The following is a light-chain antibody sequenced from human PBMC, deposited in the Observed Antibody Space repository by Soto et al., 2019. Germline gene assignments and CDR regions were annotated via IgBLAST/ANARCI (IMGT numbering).Light chain of an antibody. Sequence: QSVLTQPPSASGTPGQRVTISCSGSSSKIGSNSVSWYQQLPGTAPKLLIYTNSQRPSGVPDRFSASKSGTSAFLAISGLQSEDEADYYCAAWDDSLNGQGVFGGGTNLTVL. CDR2: TNS. V-gene: IGLV1-44*01. J-gene: IGLJ3*02. CDR1: SSKIGSNS. CDR3: AAWDDSLNGQGV.